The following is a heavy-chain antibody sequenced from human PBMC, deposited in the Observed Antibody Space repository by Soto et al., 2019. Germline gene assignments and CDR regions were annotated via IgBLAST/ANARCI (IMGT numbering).Heavy chain of an antibody. CDR3: YGSGSYYNDPSY. D-gene: IGHD3-10*01. J-gene: IGHJ4*02. V-gene: IGHV1-69*05. Sequence: GASVKVSWKASGGTFSIYAISWVRQAPGQGLEWMGGIIPIFGTANYAQKFQDRVTITTDRSRSTAYMELSSLRSEDTAMYYCYGSGSYYNDPSYWGQGTLVTVSS. CDR1: GGTFSIYA. CDR2: IIPIFGTA.